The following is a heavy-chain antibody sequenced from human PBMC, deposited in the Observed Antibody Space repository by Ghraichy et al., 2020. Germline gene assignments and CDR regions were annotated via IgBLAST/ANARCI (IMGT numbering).Heavy chain of an antibody. CDR3: ARGASNWGYDY. J-gene: IGHJ4*02. Sequence: GGSLRLSCAASGFTFSSYAMSWVRQAPGKGLEWVSVIYSGGSTYYADSVKGRFTISRDNSKNTLYLQMNSLRAEDTAVYYCARGASNWGYDYWAREPWSPSPQ. D-gene: IGHD7-27*01. CDR2: IYSGGST. CDR1: GFTFSSYA. V-gene: IGHV3-66*02.